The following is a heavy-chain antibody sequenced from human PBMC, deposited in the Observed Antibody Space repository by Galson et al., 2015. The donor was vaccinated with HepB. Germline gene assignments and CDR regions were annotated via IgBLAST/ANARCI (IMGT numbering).Heavy chain of an antibody. CDR1: GFTFSSYG. J-gene: IGHJ6*03. Sequence: SLRLSCAASGFTFSSYGMHWVRQAPGKGLEWVAVISYDGSNKYYADSVKGRFTISRDNSKNTLYLQMNSLRAEDTAVYYCAKDGYDFWSGYYRLIYYYYYYMDVWGKGTTVTVSS. V-gene: IGHV3-30*18. D-gene: IGHD3-3*01. CDR3: AKDGYDFWSGYYRLIYYYYYYMDV. CDR2: ISYDGSNK.